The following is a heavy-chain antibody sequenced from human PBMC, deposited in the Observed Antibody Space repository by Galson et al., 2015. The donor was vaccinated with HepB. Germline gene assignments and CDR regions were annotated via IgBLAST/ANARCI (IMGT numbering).Heavy chain of an antibody. V-gene: IGHV3-9*01. D-gene: IGHD1-26*01. CDR2: ISWNSGSI. J-gene: IGHJ4*02. Sequence: SLRLSCAASGFTFDDYAMHWVRQAPGKGLEWVSGISWNSGSIGYADSVKGRFTISRDNAKNSLYLQMNSLRAEDTAVYYCAREKRRELWLWGQGTLVTVSS. CDR1: GFTFDDYA. CDR3: AREKRRELWL.